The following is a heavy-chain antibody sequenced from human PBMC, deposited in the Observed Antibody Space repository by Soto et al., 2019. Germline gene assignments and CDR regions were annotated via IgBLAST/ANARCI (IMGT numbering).Heavy chain of an antibody. CDR2: ISSSSSTI. D-gene: IGHD4-17*01. CDR3: ARDRSVYGDYVSHDY. V-gene: IGHV3-48*01. Sequence: GGSLRLSFAASGFTFISYSRNWVRQAPGKGLEWVSYISSSSSTIYYADSVKGRFTISRDNAKNSLYLQMNSLRAEDTAVYYCARDRSVYGDYVSHDYWGQGTLVTVSS. J-gene: IGHJ4*02. CDR1: GFTFISYS.